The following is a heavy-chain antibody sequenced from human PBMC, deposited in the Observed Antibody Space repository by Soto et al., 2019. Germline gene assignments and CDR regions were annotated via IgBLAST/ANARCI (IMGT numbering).Heavy chain of an antibody. J-gene: IGHJ6*02. Sequence: SETLSLTCTVSGGSISSSSYYWGWIRQPPGKGLEWIGSIYYSGSTYYNPSLKSRVTISVDTSKNQFSLKLSSVTAADTAVYYCARAEMRMVRGVIQVRYYYYYGMDVWGQGTTVTVSS. CDR1: GGSISSSSYY. CDR3: ARAEMRMVRGVIQVRYYYYYGMDV. D-gene: IGHD3-10*01. CDR2: IYYSGST. V-gene: IGHV4-39*01.